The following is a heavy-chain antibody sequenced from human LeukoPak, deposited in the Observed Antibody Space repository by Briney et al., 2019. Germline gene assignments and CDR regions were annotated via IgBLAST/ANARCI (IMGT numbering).Heavy chain of an antibody. V-gene: IGHV1-24*01. J-gene: IGHJ5*02. CDR1: GDRLTELS. D-gene: IGHD3-10*01. Sequence: ASVKVSCKVSGDRLTELSKHWVRQAPGKGLEWMGGFDPEDGEIIYAQKFQGRVTMTEDTFTDTAYMEVSSLRSEDTAVYYCSTATDADGSKGWFDPWGQGTLVIVSS. CDR2: FDPEDGEI. CDR3: STATDADGSKGWFDP.